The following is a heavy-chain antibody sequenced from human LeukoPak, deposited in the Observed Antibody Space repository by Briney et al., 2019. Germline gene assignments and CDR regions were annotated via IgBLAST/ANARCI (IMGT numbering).Heavy chain of an antibody. Sequence: SETLSLTCTVSGGSVSSGSYYWSWIRQPPGKGLEWIGYIYYSGSTNYNPSLKRRVTISVDSSKNQFSLKLSSVTAADTAVYYCARGVVVAATAIWFDPWGQGTLVTVSS. D-gene: IGHD2-15*01. J-gene: IGHJ5*02. V-gene: IGHV4-61*01. CDR2: IYYSGST. CDR3: ARGVVVAATAIWFDP. CDR1: GGSVSSGSYY.